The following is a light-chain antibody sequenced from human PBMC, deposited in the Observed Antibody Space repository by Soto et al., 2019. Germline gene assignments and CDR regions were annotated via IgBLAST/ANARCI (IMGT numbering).Light chain of an antibody. CDR3: QQYASSVT. J-gene: IGKJ1*01. Sequence: PGDRATLSCRASQSFSSTFFAWYQQKPGQAPRLLIYGASSRATDIPDRFSGSGSGTDFTLTISRLEPEDFAVYYCQQYASSVTFGQGTKVEIK. CDR2: GAS. CDR1: QSFSSTF. V-gene: IGKV3-20*01.